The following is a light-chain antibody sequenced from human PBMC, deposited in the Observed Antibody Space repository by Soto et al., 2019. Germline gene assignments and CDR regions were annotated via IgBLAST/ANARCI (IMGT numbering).Light chain of an antibody. CDR1: QSISSY. Sequence: ASVGDRVTITCRASQSISSYLNWYQQKPGKATKXXXYAASSLQSGVPSRFSGSGYGSDFTLTISSLQPEDFATYYCQQSYSTLWTFGQGNKVDIK. CDR2: AAS. V-gene: IGKV1-39*01. CDR3: QQSYSTLWT. J-gene: IGKJ1*01.